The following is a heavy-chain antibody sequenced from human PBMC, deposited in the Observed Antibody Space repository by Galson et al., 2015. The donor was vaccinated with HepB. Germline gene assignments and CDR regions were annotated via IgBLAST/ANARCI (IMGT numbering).Heavy chain of an antibody. CDR1: GFTFSSYA. D-gene: IGHD6-19*01. V-gene: IGHV3-30*04. CDR2: ISYDGSNK. J-gene: IGHJ4*02. Sequence: SLRLSCAASGFTFSSYAMHWVRQAPGKGLEWVAVISYDGSNKYYADSVKGRFTISRDNSKNTLYLQMNSLRAEDTAVYYCARTEQWLFSYWGQGTLVTVSS. CDR3: ARTEQWLFSY.